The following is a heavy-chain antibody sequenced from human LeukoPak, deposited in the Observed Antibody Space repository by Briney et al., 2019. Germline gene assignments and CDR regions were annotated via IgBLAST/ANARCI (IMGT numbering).Heavy chain of an antibody. D-gene: IGHD5-12*01. V-gene: IGHV3-30-3*01. J-gene: IGHJ4*02. CDR3: ARGEWLRFY. CDR1: GFTFSSYA. CDR2: ISYDGSNK. Sequence: GGSLRLSCAASGFTFSSYAMHWVRQAPGKGLEWVAVISYDGSNKYYADSVKGRFTISRDNSKNTLYLQMNSLRAEDTAVYYCARGEWLRFYWGQGTLVTVSS.